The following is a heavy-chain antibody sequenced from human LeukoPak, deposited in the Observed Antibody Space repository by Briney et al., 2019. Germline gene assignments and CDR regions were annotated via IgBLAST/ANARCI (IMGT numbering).Heavy chain of an antibody. J-gene: IGHJ4*02. Sequence: ETPSLTCAMSRDSPNVHYWSCGQDPPEQRLWWNGYIHFKGSKNYNLSLKARFTISVDISKNHLSLNLTSVLARAPAIYYCARRGTGWNYCDYWGQGILVTVSS. V-gene: IGHV4-59*08. CDR3: ARRGTGWNYCDY. D-gene: IGHD2-8*02. CDR2: IHFKGSK. CDR1: RDSPNVHY.